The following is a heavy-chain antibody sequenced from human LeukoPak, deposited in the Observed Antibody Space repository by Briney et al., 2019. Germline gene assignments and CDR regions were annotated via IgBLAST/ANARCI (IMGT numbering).Heavy chain of an antibody. D-gene: IGHD6-19*01. CDR2: ISYDGSNK. CDR1: GFTFSSYA. CDR3: ARDQSSGWPYYYYYYYMDV. Sequence: GGSLRLSCAASGFTFSSYAMHWVRQAPGKGLEWVAVISYDGSNKYYADSVKGRFTISRDNSKNTLYLQMNSLRAEDTAVYYCARDQSSGWPYYYYYYYMDVWGKGTTVTVSS. J-gene: IGHJ6*03. V-gene: IGHV3-30*01.